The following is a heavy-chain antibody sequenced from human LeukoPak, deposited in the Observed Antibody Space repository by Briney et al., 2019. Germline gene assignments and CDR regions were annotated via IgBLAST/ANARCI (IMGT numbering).Heavy chain of an antibody. CDR3: ARESRTTVLYYGMDV. CDR2: IIPILGVA. J-gene: IGHJ6*02. Sequence: SVKVSCKASGYTFTSYDINWVRQATGQGLEWMGRIIPILGVANYAQKFQGRVTITADKSTSTAYMELSSLRSEDTAVYYCARESRTTVLYYGMDVWGQGTTVTVSS. V-gene: IGHV1-69*04. D-gene: IGHD4-11*01. CDR1: GYTFTSYD.